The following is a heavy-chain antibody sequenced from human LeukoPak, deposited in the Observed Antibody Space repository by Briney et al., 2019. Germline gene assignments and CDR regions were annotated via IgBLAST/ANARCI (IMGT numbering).Heavy chain of an antibody. J-gene: IGHJ6*02. CDR1: GYTFTSFA. V-gene: IGHV1-3*01. CDR2: INAGNGNT. CDR3: ARGRITIFGVATPYGMDV. Sequence: GASVKVSCKASGYTFTSFAMHWVRQAPGQRLEWMGWINAGNGNTKYSQKFQGRVTITRDTSASTAYMELSSLRSEDTAVYYCARGRITIFGVATPYGMDVWGQGTTVTVSS. D-gene: IGHD3-3*01.